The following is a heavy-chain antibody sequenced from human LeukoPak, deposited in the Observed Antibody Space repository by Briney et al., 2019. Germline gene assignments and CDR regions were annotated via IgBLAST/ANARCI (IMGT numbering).Heavy chain of an antibody. J-gene: IGHJ4*02. Sequence: SEALSLTCAVHRGSSSVYYWSWIRQPPQKGLEWIGEINHSGGTNYNPSRKSRVTISVDTSKNQFSLKLSSVTAADTAVYYCARGSGPTEWGQGTLVTVSS. D-gene: IGHD6-19*01. V-gene: IGHV4-34*01. CDR2: INHSGGT. CDR3: ARGSGPTE. CDR1: RGSSSVYY.